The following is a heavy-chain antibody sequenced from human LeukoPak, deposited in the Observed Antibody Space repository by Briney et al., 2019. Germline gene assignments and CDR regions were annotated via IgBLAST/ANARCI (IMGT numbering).Heavy chain of an antibody. Sequence: SGTLSLTCAVYGGSLSGYYWSWIRQPPGKGLEWIGEINHSGSTNYNPSLKSRVTISVDTSKNQFSLKLSSVTAADTAVYYCARGFAYLYSSSWYFDYWGQGTLVTVSS. CDR1: GGSLSGYY. V-gene: IGHV4-34*01. CDR2: INHSGST. J-gene: IGHJ4*02. CDR3: ARGFAYLYSSSWYFDY. D-gene: IGHD6-13*01.